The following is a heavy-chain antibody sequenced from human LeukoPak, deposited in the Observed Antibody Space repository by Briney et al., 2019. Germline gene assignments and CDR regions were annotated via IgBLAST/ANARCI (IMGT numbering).Heavy chain of an antibody. Sequence: ASVKVSCKASGYTYTNYYMHWVRQAPGQGLQWMGIINPNGGDISYAQELQGRVTMTSDTSASTVYLELSSLRSDETAVYYCETDPWQGRGLLDYWGQGTLVTVSS. CDR3: ETDPWQGRGLLDY. V-gene: IGHV1-46*01. CDR2: INPNGGDI. D-gene: IGHD3-10*01. J-gene: IGHJ4*02. CDR1: GYTYTNYY.